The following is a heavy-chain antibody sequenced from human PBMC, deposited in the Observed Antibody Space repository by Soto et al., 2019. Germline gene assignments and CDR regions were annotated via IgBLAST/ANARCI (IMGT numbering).Heavy chain of an antibody. J-gene: IGHJ4*02. V-gene: IGHV3-30*14. D-gene: IGHD3-9*01. CDR1: GFTFSSYA. CDR3: ARSRYIRLAPPTLWY. CDR2: ISYDGSNK. Sequence: QVQLVESGGGVVQPGRSLRLSCAASGFTFSSYAMHWVRQAPGKGLEWVAVISYDGSNKYYADSVKGRFTISRDNSKNTLYLQMNSLRADDTAVYYCARSRYIRLAPPTLWYWGQGTLVTVSS.